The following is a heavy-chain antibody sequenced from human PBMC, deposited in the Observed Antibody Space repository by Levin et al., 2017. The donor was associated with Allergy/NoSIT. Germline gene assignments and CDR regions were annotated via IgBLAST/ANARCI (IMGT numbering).Heavy chain of an antibody. CDR2: IYYSGSF. V-gene: IGHV4-61*01. CDR1: GGSITSGSYY. J-gene: IGHJ4*02. D-gene: IGHD3-22*01. CDR3: ARDWWGYESGGYYVMGGRNIDY. Sequence: GSLRLSCNVSGGSITSGSYYWSWIRQPPGRGLEWIGYIYYSGSFNYNPSLKSRVTISVDTSKNQFSLKLRSVTAADTAVSYCARDWWGYESGGYYVMGGRNIDYWGQGSLVTVSS.